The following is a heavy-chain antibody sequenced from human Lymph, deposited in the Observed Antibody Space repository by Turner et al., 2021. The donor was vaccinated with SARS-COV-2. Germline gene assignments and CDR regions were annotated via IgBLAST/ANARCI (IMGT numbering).Heavy chain of an antibody. J-gene: IGHJ4*02. CDR1: GFTFNNYP. CDR2: ISYDGSNK. CDR3: ARDSSGSGTLDY. D-gene: IGHD3-10*01. Sequence: VRLVESGGGVVQTGRSLRLSCAASGFTFNNYPMHWVRQAPGKGLEWVAVISYDGSNKYYADSVKGRFTISRDNSKNTLYLQMNSLRAEDTAVYYCARDSSGSGTLDYWGQGTLVTVSS. V-gene: IGHV3-30-3*01.